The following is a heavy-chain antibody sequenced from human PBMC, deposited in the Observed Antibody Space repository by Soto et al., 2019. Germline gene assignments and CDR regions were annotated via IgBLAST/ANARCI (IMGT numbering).Heavy chain of an antibody. J-gene: IGHJ3*02. CDR2: IYWNDDK. Sequence: SGPTLVNPTQTLTLTCTSSGFSLSTSGVGVGWIRQPPGKALEWLALIYWNDDKRYSPSLKSRLTITKDTSKNQVVLTMTNMDPVDTATYYCAHSSDRGSYPTVDASDIWGQGTMVTVSS. CDR3: AHSSDRGSYPTVDASDI. CDR1: GFSLSTSGVG. V-gene: IGHV2-5*01. D-gene: IGHD1-26*01.